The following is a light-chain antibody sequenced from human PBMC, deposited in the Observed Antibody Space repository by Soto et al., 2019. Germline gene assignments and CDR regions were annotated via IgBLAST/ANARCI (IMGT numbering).Light chain of an antibody. CDR3: TSPTPGSLYV. CDR2: MVS. Sequence: SALTQPASVSGSPGQSSTISCTGTSXDVGNYNYVSWYQQYPGRVPKLLIYMVSNRPSGVSNRFSGSKSGNTASLAISGLQAEDEADYFCTSPTPGSLYVFGTGTKVTVL. J-gene: IGLJ1*01. V-gene: IGLV2-14*01. CDR1: SXDVGNYNY.